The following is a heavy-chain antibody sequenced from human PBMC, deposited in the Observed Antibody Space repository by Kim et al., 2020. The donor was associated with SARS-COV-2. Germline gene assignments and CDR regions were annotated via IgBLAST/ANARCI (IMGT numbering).Heavy chain of an antibody. CDR2: ISYDGSNK. D-gene: IGHD3-22*01. Sequence: GGSLRLSCAASGFTFSSYAMHWVRQAPGKGLEWVAVISYDGSNKYYADSVKGRFTISRDNSKNTLYLQMNSLRAEDTAVYYCARGLGGLYYYDSSGYYLFDPWGQGTLVTVSS. CDR3: ARGLGGLYYYDSSGYYLFDP. V-gene: IGHV3-30*04. J-gene: IGHJ5*02. CDR1: GFTFSSYA.